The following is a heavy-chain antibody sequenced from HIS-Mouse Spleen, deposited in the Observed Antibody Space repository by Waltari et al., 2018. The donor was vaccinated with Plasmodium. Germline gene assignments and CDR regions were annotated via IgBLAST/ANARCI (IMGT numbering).Heavy chain of an antibody. CDR3: ARLVVVASKDSY. Sequence: QVQLQQWGAGLLTPSATLSPTCAVFGGSFGVYDWSWIRQPPGKGLEWIGEINHSGSTNYNPSLKSRVTISVDTSKNQFSLKLSSVTAADTAVYYCARLVVVASKDSYWGQGTLVTVSS. D-gene: IGHD2-15*01. CDR1: GGSFGVYD. V-gene: IGHV4-34*01. CDR2: INHSGST. J-gene: IGHJ4*02.